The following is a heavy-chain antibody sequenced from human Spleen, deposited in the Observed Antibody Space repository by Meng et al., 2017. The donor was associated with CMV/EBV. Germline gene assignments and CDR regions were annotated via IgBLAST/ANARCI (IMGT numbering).Heavy chain of an antibody. J-gene: IGHJ5*02. Sequence: FRFYAYSMAWVRQAPGKGLEWVSSINGVGHHTNYAASVEGRFTVSRDNGKNTFYLQMNTLRGDDTARYYCAKGYCSATSCGLNWFDTWGQGTLVTVSS. CDR3: AKGYCSATSCGLNWFDT. CDR2: INGVGHHT. V-gene: IGHV3-23*01. CDR1: FRFYAYS. D-gene: IGHD2-2*01.